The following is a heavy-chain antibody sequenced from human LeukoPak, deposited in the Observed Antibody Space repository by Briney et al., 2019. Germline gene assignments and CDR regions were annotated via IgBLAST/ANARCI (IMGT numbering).Heavy chain of an antibody. Sequence: SETLSLTCTVSGGSISSGSYYWSWIRQPAGKGLEWIGRIYTSGSTNYNPSLKSRVTISVDTSKNQFSLKLSSVTAADTAVYYCARDLGGSIYYYYYYMDVWGKGTTVTISS. CDR2: IYTSGST. J-gene: IGHJ6*03. D-gene: IGHD3-10*01. CDR3: ARDLGGSIYYYYYYMDV. CDR1: GGSISSGSYY. V-gene: IGHV4-61*02.